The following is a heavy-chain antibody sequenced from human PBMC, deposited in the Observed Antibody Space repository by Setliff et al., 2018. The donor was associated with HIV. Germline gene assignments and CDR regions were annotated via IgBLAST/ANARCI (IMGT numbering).Heavy chain of an antibody. CDR1: GGSISSGSYY. D-gene: IGHD1-26*01. V-gene: IGHV4-61*02. J-gene: IGHJ4*02. Sequence: PSETLSLTCTVSGGSISSGSYYWSWIRQPAGKGLEWIGRVYSSGGTNYNPSLKSRVTISVDTSKNQFSLKLSSVNAADTAVYYCARVTGSGSYSRRFDYWGQGTLVTVSS. CDR3: ARVTGSGSYSRRFDY. CDR2: VYSSGGT.